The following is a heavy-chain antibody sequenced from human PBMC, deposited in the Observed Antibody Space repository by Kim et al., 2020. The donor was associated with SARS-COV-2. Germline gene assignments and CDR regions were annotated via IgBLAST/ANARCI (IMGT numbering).Heavy chain of an antibody. D-gene: IGHD6-19*01. CDR1: GDSITYYY. J-gene: IGHJ4*02. Sequence: SETLSLTCTVSGDSITYYYCSWIRQLPGKGLEWLGYIYYGGNTNYNPSLKSRVTISLDTSNNQFSLELTSMTAADTAVYYCSRSEGRGSGRQFDYWGQGT. CDR3: SRSEGRGSGRQFDY. V-gene: IGHV4-59*12. CDR2: IYYGGNT.